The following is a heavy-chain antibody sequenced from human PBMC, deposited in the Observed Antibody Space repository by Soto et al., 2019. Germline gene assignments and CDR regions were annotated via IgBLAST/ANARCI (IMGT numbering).Heavy chain of an antibody. D-gene: IGHD3-10*01. Sequence: QVQLVQSGAEVKKPGASVKVSCKASGYTFTSYYMHWVRQAPGQGLEWMGIINPSGGSTSYAQKFQGRATMTRDTSTSTVYMELSSLRSEDTAVDDCARTEGHDGSGNSWGQGTLVTVSS. CDR3: ARTEGHDGSGNS. CDR2: INPSGGST. J-gene: IGHJ4*02. CDR1: GYTFTSYY. V-gene: IGHV1-46*01.